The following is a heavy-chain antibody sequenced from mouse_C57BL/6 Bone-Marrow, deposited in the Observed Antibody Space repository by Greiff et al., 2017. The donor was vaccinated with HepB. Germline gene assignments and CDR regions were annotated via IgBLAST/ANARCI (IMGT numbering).Heavy chain of an antibody. J-gene: IGHJ2*01. CDR3: ASGRFYGHFDY. CDR1: GYSITSGYY. Sequence: EVQLEESGPGLVKPSQSLSLTCSVTGYSITSGYYWNWIRQLPGNKLEWMGYISYDGSNNYNPSLKNRISITRDTSKNQFYLKFNSVTTEDTATYYCASGRFYGHFDYWGQGTTLTVSS. D-gene: IGHD1-1*01. V-gene: IGHV3-6*01. CDR2: ISYDGSN.